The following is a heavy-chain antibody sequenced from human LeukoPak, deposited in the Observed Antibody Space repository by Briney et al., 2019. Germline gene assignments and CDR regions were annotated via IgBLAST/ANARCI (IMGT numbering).Heavy chain of an antibody. D-gene: IGHD6-13*01. CDR3: ARERLVPGAAAGMIDY. V-gene: IGHV3-21*01. J-gene: IGHJ4*02. Sequence: GGSLRLSCAASGFTFSSYSMNWGRQAPGQGLEWVSSISSSSSYIYYADSVKGRFTISRDNATNSLYLQMNSLRAEDTAVYYCARERLVPGAAAGMIDYWGQGTLVTVSS. CDR1: GFTFSSYS. CDR2: ISSSSSYI.